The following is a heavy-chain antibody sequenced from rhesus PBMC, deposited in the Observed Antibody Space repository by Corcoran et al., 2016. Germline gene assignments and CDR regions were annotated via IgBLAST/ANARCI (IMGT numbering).Heavy chain of an antibody. J-gene: IGHJ2*01. V-gene: IGHV1-111*02. Sequence: EVQLVQSGAAVKKPGASVKISYTASGYTFTAYSLPRVRPAPGQGLEWMGRVDPEDGEAKHEQKFLDRVTITADTSTDTAYMELSSLRSEDTAVYYCATVGTGTDGYFDVWGPGTPITISS. D-gene: IGHD1-26*01. CDR1: GYTFTAYS. CDR3: ATVGTGTDGYFDV. CDR2: VDPEDGEA.